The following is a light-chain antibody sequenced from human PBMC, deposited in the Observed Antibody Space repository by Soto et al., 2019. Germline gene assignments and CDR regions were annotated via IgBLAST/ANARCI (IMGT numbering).Light chain of an antibody. CDR2: YDS. Sequence: SYELTQPPSVSVAPGKTARITCGGNNIGSKSGHWYQQKPGQAPVLVIYYDSDRPSGIPERFSGSNSGNTATLTISRVEAGDEADYYCQVWDSSSDGVFGGGTQLTVL. J-gene: IGLJ3*02. CDR1: NIGSKS. V-gene: IGLV3-21*04. CDR3: QVWDSSSDGV.